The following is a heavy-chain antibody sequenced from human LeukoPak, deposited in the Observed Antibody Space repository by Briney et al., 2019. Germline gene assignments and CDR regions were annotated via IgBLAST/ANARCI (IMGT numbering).Heavy chain of an antibody. CDR1: GGSFSGYY. Sequence: SETLSLTCAVYGGSFSGYYWSWIRQPPGKGLEWIGEINHSGSTNYNPSLKSRVTISVDTSKNQFSLKLSSVTAADTAVYYCARGPPYYFYYWGQGTLVTVSS. CDR2: INHSGST. V-gene: IGHV4-34*01. J-gene: IGHJ4*02. CDR3: ARGPPYYFYY.